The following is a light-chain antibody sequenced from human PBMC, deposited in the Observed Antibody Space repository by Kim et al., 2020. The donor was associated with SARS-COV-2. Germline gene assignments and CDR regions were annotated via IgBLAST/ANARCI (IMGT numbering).Light chain of an antibody. J-gene: IGLJ3*02. CDR1: SNYSGSYKF. Sequence: GQSATVPCTGTSNYSGSYKFVSWYQPHPGKAPKLIIFDVSVRSTGVPDRFSGSQSANTASLTISGLQPEDESDYYCCSYAGSYTFVFGGGTQLTVL. CDR2: DVS. V-gene: IGLV2-11*03. CDR3: CSYAGSYTFV.